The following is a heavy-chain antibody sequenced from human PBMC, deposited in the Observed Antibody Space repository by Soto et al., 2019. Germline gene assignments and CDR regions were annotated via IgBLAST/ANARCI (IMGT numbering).Heavy chain of an antibody. CDR2: IYYSGIT. J-gene: IGHJ4*02. CDR3: ARAWYNWNLDY. Sequence: EPLSLTCTVSGGSISSSSYSWGWIRQPPGKGLEWIGSIYYSGITYYNPSLKSRVTISVDTSKNQFSMKLSSVTAADTAVYYCARAWYNWNLDYWGQGTLVTVSS. V-gene: IGHV4-39*01. D-gene: IGHD1-20*01. CDR1: GGSISSSSYS.